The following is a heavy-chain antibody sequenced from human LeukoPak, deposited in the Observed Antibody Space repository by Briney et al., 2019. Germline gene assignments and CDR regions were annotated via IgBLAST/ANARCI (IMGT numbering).Heavy chain of an antibody. CDR3: ARDRCSGGSCQGRWFDP. D-gene: IGHD2-15*01. J-gene: IGHJ5*02. V-gene: IGHV4-4*02. CDR1: GGSISSSNW. CDR2: IYHSGST. Sequence: SETLSLTCAVSGGSISSSNWWSWVRQPPGKGLEWIGEIYHSGSTNYNPSLKSRVTISVDKSKNQFSLKLSSVTAADTAVYYCARDRCSGGSCQGRWFDPWGQGTLVTVSS.